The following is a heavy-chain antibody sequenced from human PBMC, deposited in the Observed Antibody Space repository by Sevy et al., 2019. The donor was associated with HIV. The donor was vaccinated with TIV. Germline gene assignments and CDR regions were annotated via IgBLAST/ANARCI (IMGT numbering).Heavy chain of an antibody. Sequence: SETLSLTCTVSGGSISSGSYYWSWIRQPAGKGLEWIGRIYTSGSTNYNPSLKSRVTISVDTSKNQFSLKLSSVTAADTAVYYCARVDRGGSCYYAFDIWGQGTMVTVSS. D-gene: IGHD2-15*01. CDR2: IYTSGST. CDR3: ARVDRGGSCYYAFDI. CDR1: GGSISSGSYY. V-gene: IGHV4-61*02. J-gene: IGHJ3*02.